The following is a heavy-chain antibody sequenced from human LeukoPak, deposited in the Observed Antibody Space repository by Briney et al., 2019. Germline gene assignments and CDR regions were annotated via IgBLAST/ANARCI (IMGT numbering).Heavy chain of an antibody. V-gene: IGHV3-23*01. Sequence: GSLRLSCAASGFTFSSYAMSWVRQVPGKGLEWVSAISGSGGSTYYADSVKGRFTISRDNSKNTLYLQMNSLRAEDTAVYYCAKTFSSGWFYFDYWGQGTLVTVSS. CDR2: ISGSGGST. CDR3: AKTFSSGWFYFDY. J-gene: IGHJ4*02. CDR1: GFTFSSYA. D-gene: IGHD6-19*01.